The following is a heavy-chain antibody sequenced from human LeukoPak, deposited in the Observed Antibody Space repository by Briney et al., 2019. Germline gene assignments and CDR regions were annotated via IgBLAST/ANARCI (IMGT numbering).Heavy chain of an antibody. Sequence: GGSLRLSCAASGFTVSSNYMSWVRQAPGKGLEWVSVIYSGGSTYYADSVKGRFTISRDNSKNTLYLQMNSLRAEDTAVYYCARVDFSSGWSFGYWGQGTLVTVSS. CDR2: IYSGGST. D-gene: IGHD6-19*01. CDR1: GFTVSSNY. CDR3: ARVDFSSGWSFGY. J-gene: IGHJ4*02. V-gene: IGHV3-53*01.